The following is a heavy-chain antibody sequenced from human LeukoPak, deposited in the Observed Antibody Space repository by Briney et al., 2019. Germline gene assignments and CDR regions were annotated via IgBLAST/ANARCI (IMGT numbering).Heavy chain of an antibody. Sequence: GESLRLSCAAPGFSVRTNYISWVRQAPGKGLEWVSVIYSGGHTYYAESVKGRFTDSRDNSNNTVYLEMNSMRPQVRAVHYGARAFRYASDFWGQGTLVTV. V-gene: IGHV3-53*01. CDR2: IYSGGHT. D-gene: IGHD3-16*02. CDR1: GFSVRTNY. CDR3: ARAFRYASDF. J-gene: IGHJ4*02.